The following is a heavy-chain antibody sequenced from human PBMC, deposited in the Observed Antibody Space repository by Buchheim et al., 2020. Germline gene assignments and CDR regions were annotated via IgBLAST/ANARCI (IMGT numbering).Heavy chain of an antibody. CDR1: GFTFTTFW. CDR2: INPDGSDR. V-gene: IGHV3-74*01. Sequence: EVQLVESGGGLIQPGGSLRLSCAASGFTFTTFWMHWVRQVPGKGLMWVSRINPDGSDRSYAVSGRGRFTISRDSAENTLYLQMNSLRVEDTGVYSCAREVRGHAYFDTWGQGT. CDR3: AREVRGHAYFDT. J-gene: IGHJ4*02.